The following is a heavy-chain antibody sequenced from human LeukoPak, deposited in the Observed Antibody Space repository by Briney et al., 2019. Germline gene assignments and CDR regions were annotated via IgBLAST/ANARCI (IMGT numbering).Heavy chain of an antibody. J-gene: IGHJ4*02. CDR1: GFTFSSYS. CDR2: ISGSSSYI. Sequence: GGSLRLSCAASGFTFSSYSMNWVRQAPGKGLEWVSSISGSSSYIYYADSVKGRFTISRDNSKNTLYLQMNSLRAEDTAVYYCAKDPRHYYGSGASDYWGQGTLVTVSS. V-gene: IGHV3-21*04. CDR3: AKDPRHYYGSGASDY. D-gene: IGHD3-10*01.